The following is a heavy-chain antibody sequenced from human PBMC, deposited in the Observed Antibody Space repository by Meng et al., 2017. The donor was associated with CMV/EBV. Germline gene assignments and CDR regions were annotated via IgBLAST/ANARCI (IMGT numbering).Heavy chain of an antibody. V-gene: IGHV3-53*05. CDR3: ARAGYSSSWYADKYNWFDP. D-gene: IGHD6-13*01. CDR1: GFTVSSNY. CDR2: IYSGGST. Sequence: GGSLRLSCAASGFTVSSNYMSWVRQAPGKGLEWVSVIYSGGSTYYADSVKDRFTISRDNSKNTLYLQMNSLRSEDTAVYYCARAGYSSSWYADKYNWFDPWGQGTLVTVSS. J-gene: IGHJ5*02.